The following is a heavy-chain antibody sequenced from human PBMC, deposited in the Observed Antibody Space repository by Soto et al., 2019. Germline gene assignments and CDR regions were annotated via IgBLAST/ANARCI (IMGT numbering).Heavy chain of an antibody. V-gene: IGHV4-34*01. CDR3: ARIEPADLGAYYFAF. J-gene: IGHJ4*02. CDR1: GGSFTGYS. CDR2: INHSGST. D-gene: IGHD2-2*01. Sequence: SETLSLTCAAYGGSFTGYSWTWIRQPPGKGLEWIGEINHSGSTNYNPSLKSRVTLSVDRSKNQFSLTLSSVTAADTAVYYCARIEPADLGAYYFAFWGQGTLVTVSS.